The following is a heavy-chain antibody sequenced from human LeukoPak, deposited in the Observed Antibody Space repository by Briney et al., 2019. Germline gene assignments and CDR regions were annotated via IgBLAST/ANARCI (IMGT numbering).Heavy chain of an antibody. V-gene: IGHV1-3*01. J-gene: IGHJ4*02. CDR3: ARDPPLDDSIISLFDY. CDR1: GYSFTSHA. D-gene: IGHD3-22*01. Sequence: ASVKVSCKASGYSFTSHAIQWVRQAPGQRPEWLGWINGGNGNTKYSQKFQGRVTITRDTSASTAYLELSSLRSEDTAVYYCARDPPLDDSIISLFDYWGQGTLVTVSS. CDR2: INGGNGNT.